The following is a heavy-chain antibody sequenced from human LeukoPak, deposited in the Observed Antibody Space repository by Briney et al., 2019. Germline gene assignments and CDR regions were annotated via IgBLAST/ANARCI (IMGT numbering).Heavy chain of an antibody. Sequence: GGSLRLSCAASGFTVSSNYMTWVRQAPGKGLEWVSGIYSGGSTYYADYVKGRFTISRDNSKNTLYLQVNGLRGDDTAVYYCARSAVTGPGWIDPWGQGTLVTVSS. J-gene: IGHJ5*02. V-gene: IGHV3-53*01. CDR3: ARSAVTGPGWIDP. D-gene: IGHD6-19*01. CDR1: GFTVSSNY. CDR2: IYSGGST.